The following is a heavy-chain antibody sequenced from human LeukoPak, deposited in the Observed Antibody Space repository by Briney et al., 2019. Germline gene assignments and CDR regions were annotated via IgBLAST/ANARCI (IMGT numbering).Heavy chain of an antibody. CDR1: GFTFSTYA. CDR2: ISYDGSNK. D-gene: IGHD6-13*01. V-gene: IGHV3-30-3*01. J-gene: IGHJ4*02. Sequence: GGSLRLSCAASGFTFSTYAIHWVRQAPGKGLEWVAVISYDGSNKYYAESVKGRFTISRDNSKNTLYLQMNSLRVEDTTVYYCARDVNLLSSSWPRFDHWGQGTLVTVSS. CDR3: ARDVNLLSSSWPRFDH.